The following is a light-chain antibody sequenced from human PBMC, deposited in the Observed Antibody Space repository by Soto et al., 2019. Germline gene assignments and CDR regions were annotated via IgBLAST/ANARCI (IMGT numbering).Light chain of an antibody. V-gene: IGKV3-15*01. CDR3: QQYAHSPLT. CDR2: GAS. Sequence: EIVMTQSPATLSVSPGERATLSCMASQSVSSDLAWYHQKPGQAPRLLIYGASTRATGIPARFSGSGSGTEFTLTINSLQSEDFAVFYCQQYAHSPLTFGGGTKVDIK. CDR1: QSVSSD. J-gene: IGKJ4*01.